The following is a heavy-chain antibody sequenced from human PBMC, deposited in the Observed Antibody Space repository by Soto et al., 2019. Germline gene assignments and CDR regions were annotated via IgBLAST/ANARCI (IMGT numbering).Heavy chain of an antibody. V-gene: IGHV3-9*01. J-gene: IGHJ3*02. CDR1: GFTFDDYA. D-gene: IGHD1-26*01. Sequence: DVQLVESGGGLVQPGRSLRLSGAASGFTFDDYAMHWVQQARGKGLEWVSSISWSSGTIDYAYSVKGRFTISRDSAKNSLYLHMNSVRGEDTALYYCAKGIEWGGSHLNHAFDIWGQGTMVTVSS. CDR3: AKGIEWGGSHLNHAFDI. CDR2: ISWSSGTI.